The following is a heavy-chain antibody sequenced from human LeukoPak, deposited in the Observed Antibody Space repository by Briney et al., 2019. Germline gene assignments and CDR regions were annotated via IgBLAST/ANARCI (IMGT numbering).Heavy chain of an antibody. CDR1: GFTISNYW. D-gene: IGHD6-19*01. CDR2: IKQDGSER. J-gene: IGHJ4*02. CDR3: ATTGGWPAN. Sequence: GGSLRLSCAASGFTISNYWMSWARQAPGRGLEWVANIKQDGSERYYGDSVKGRLTISRDNANNSLYLQMNSLRAEDTAVYYCATTGGWPANWGQGTLVTVSS. V-gene: IGHV3-7*02.